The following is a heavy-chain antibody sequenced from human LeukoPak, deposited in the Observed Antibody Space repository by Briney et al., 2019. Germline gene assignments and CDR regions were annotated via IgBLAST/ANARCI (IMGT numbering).Heavy chain of an antibody. J-gene: IGHJ3*02. CDR3: ARERNIVVVPAAPHDAFDI. CDR1: GFTFSDYY. V-gene: IGHV3-11*04. D-gene: IGHD2-2*01. CDR2: ISSSGSTI. Sequence: GGSLRLSCAASGFTFSDYYMSWIRQAPGKGLEWVSYISSSGSTIYYADSVKGRFTISRDNAKNSLYLQMNSLRAEDTAVYYCARERNIVVVPAAPHDAFDIWGQGTMVTVSS.